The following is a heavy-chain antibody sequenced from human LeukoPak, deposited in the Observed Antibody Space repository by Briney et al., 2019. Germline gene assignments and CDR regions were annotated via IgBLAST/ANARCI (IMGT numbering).Heavy chain of an antibody. J-gene: IGHJ4*02. CDR2: IYWDDDK. Sequence: SGPTLVKPTQTLTLTCTFSGFSLSTSGVGVGWIRQPPGKALEWLALIYWDDDKRYSPSPESRLTITKDTSKNQVVLTMTNMDPVDTATYYCAHRGYSYGFDYWGQGTLVTVSS. CDR3: AHRGYSYGFDY. V-gene: IGHV2-5*02. CDR1: GFSLSTSGVG. D-gene: IGHD5-18*01.